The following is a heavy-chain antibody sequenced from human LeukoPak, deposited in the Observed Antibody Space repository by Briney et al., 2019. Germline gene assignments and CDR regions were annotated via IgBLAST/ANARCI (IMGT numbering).Heavy chain of an antibody. Sequence: PGGSLRLSCAPSGFTFSTYSMNWVCQTPGTGLEWVSYISSSTGTIIYGYSVKGRFTMYRDNAKNSLYLQMNSLIDEDTAVYYCARGAGTGINYWGQGTLVTVSS. V-gene: IGHV3-48*02. J-gene: IGHJ4*02. CDR3: ARGAGTGINY. CDR2: ISSSTGTI. CDR1: GFTFSTYS. D-gene: IGHD6-19*01.